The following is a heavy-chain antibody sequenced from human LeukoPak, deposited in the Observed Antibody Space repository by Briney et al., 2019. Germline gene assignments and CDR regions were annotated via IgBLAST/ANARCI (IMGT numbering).Heavy chain of an antibody. Sequence: GWSLRLSCAASGLTFTAYAMSWVRQAPGKGLEWVSTISDRGDSTYYPDSVKGRFTISRHNSKDTVFLQLNSLRVEDTVLYYCTKGTIELGVWGQGTTVTVSS. CDR2: ISDRGDST. CDR3: TKGTIELGV. D-gene: IGHD4/OR15-4a*01. J-gene: IGHJ6*02. V-gene: IGHV3-23*01. CDR1: GLTFTAYA.